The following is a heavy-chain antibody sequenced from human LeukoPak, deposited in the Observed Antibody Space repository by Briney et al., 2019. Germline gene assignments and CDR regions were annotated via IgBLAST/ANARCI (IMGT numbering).Heavy chain of an antibody. J-gene: IGHJ4*02. CDR1: GGSISSYY. CDR3: ARYVWGSYPTFEDY. Sequence: TSETLSLTCTVSGGSISSYYWSWIRQPPGKGLEWIGYIYYSGSTNYNPSLKSRVTISVDTSKKQLSLKLSSVTAADTAVYFCARYVWGSYPTFEDYWGQETLVTVSS. V-gene: IGHV4-59*01. CDR2: IYYSGST. D-gene: IGHD3-16*02.